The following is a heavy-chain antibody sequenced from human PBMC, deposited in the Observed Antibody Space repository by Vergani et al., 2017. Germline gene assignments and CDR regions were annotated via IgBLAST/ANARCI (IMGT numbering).Heavy chain of an antibody. D-gene: IGHD5-18*01. CDR3: AKGVQLWSRDYYYGMDV. V-gene: IGHV3-43*02. CDR1: GFTFDDYA. J-gene: IGHJ6*02. CDR2: ISGDGGST. Sequence: EVQLVESGGGVVQPGGSLRLSCAASGFTFDDYAMHWVRQAPGKGLEWVSLISGDGGSTYYVDSVKGRFTISRDNSKNSLYLQMNSLRTEDTALYYCAKGVQLWSRDYYYGMDVWGQGTTVTVSS.